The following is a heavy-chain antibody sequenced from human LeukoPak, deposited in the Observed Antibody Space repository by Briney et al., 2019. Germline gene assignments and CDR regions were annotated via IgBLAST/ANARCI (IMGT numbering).Heavy chain of an antibody. D-gene: IGHD4-17*01. CDR2: VTHDGRI. Sequence: PSETLSLTRAVYGGSFSGSYWNWIRQPPGKGLQWIGEVTHDGRINYNPSLRGRVTISVDTSMNQFSLRLTSVTAADTAVYYCATIYGDFSDFDSWAQGTLVTVSS. V-gene: IGHV4-34*01. CDR1: GGSFSGSY. CDR3: ATIYGDFSDFDS. J-gene: IGHJ4*02.